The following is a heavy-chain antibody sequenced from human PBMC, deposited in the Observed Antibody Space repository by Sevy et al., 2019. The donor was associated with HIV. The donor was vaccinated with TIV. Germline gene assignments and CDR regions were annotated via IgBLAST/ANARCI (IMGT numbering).Heavy chain of an antibody. V-gene: IGHV3-33*01. D-gene: IGHD4-17*01. CDR3: ARDLEFYDYGDYGPAFMPDY. Sequence: GGSLRLSCAASGFTFSTYAMHWVRQAPGKGLEWVAVMWFDGSNTYYADSVKGRFTISRDIAKNTLHLQMNSLRAEDTAVYYCARDLEFYDYGDYGPAFMPDYWGQGTLVTVSS. CDR2: MWFDGSNT. J-gene: IGHJ4*02. CDR1: GFTFSTYA.